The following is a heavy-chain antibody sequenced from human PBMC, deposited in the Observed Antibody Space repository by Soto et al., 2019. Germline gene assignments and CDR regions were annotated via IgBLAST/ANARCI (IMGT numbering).Heavy chain of an antibody. V-gene: IGHV1-2*04. CDR1: GYTFTGYY. Sequence: GASVKVSCKASGYTFTGYYMHWVRQAPGQGLEWMGWINPNSGGTNYAQKFQGWVTMTRDTSISTAYMELSRLRSDDTAVYYCARDLRRGVLRYFDWSPRDYYYYGMDVWGQGTTVTVSS. CDR3: ARDLRRGVLRYFDWSPRDYYYYGMDV. CDR2: INPNSGGT. J-gene: IGHJ6*02. D-gene: IGHD3-9*01.